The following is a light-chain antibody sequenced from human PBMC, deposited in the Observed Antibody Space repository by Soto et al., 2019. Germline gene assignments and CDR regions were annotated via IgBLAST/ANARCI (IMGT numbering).Light chain of an antibody. J-gene: IGKJ1*01. CDR3: QQRHMWPIT. Sequence: EVVLTQSPVTLSLSRGERATLSCRASQSFRGLLAWYQQKPGQAPRLIIYDAYNRATGIPPRFSGSGSGTDCTLTISSLEPEDAAVYYCQQRHMWPITLRQGTKVDIK. CDR1: QSFRGL. CDR2: DAY. V-gene: IGKV3-11*01.